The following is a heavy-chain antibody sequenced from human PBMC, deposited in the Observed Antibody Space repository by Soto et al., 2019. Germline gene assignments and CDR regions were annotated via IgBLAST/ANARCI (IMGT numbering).Heavy chain of an antibody. CDR2: INPDGRTI. V-gene: IGHV3-74*01. Sequence: WSLRLSCAASAFSFSTSWMHWVRQAPGEGLVWVSRINPDGRTINYADSVKGRFTISRDNAKNTLYLQMNILRVEDTAVYFCAGGGSGYTWFNEFWGQGTLVTVSS. CDR1: AFSFSTSW. J-gene: IGHJ4*02. D-gene: IGHD3-22*01. CDR3: AGGGSGYTWFNEF.